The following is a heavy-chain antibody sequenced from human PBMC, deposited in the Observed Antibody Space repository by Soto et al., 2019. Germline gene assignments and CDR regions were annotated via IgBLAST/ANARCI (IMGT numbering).Heavy chain of an antibody. V-gene: IGHV1-69*12. CDR1: GGTFSSYG. J-gene: IGHJ6*02. CDR3: ARAVEQSYYYYGMDV. Sequence: QVQLVQSGAEVKKPGSSVKVSCKASGGTFSSYGISWVRQAPGQGLEWMGGIIPIFGTANYAQKFQGRVTSPADESTSTAYMGLGRLRSEDTTVYYCARAVEQSYYYYGMDVWGQGTTVTVSS. CDR2: IIPIFGTA.